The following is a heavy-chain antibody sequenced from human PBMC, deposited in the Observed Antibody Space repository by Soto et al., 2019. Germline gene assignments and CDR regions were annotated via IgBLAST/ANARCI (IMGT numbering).Heavy chain of an antibody. CDR1: GFTFSSYW. CDR3: AKERSSGGSSSVDP. J-gene: IGHJ5*02. Sequence: SLTLSCAASGFTFSSYWMHWVRQAPGKGLEWVAVISYDGSNKYYADSVKGRFTISRDNSKNTLYLQMNSLRAEDTAVYYCAKERSSGGSSSVDPWGQGTLVTVSS. CDR2: ISYDGSNK. D-gene: IGHD2-15*01. V-gene: IGHV3-30*18.